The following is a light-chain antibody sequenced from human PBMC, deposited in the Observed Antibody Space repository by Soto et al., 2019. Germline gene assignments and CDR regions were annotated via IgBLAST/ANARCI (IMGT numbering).Light chain of an antibody. CDR2: EGF. CDR1: SSDVGGSGL. V-gene: IGLV2-23*01. J-gene: IGLJ2*01. CDR3: GSYAGRSTWDVV. Sequence: QSALTQPASVSGSPAQAITISCTGSSSDVGGSGLVSWYQFHPGKAPKLLIFEGFKRPSGVSNRFSGSKSGSTASLTISGLQTEDAADYYCGSYAGRSTWDVVFGGGTKLTVL.